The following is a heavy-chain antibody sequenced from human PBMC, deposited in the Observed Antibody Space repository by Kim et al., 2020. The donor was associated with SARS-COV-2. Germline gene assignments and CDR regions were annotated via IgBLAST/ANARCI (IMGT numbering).Heavy chain of an antibody. V-gene: IGHV4-59*01. J-gene: IGHJ3*02. D-gene: IGHD3-3*02. CDR3: ARATRIREAFDI. Sequence: NPTPKRRVTTSVDTSTTQFSLKLSSVTAADTAVYYCARATRIREAFDIWGQGTMVTVSS.